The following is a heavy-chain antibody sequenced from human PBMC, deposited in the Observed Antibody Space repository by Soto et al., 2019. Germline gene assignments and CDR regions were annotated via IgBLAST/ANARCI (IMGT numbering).Heavy chain of an antibody. CDR1: GFTFSSYG. CDR3: ARQYQLPVSPPEYYYYGMDV. V-gene: IGHV3-33*01. D-gene: IGHD2-2*01. Sequence: GGSLRLSCAASGFTFSSYGMHWVRQAPGKGLEWVAVIWYDGSNKYYADSVKGRFTISRDNSKNTLYLQMNSLRAEDTAVYYCARQYQLPVSPPEYYYYGMDVWGQGTTVTVSS. CDR2: IWYDGSNK. J-gene: IGHJ6*02.